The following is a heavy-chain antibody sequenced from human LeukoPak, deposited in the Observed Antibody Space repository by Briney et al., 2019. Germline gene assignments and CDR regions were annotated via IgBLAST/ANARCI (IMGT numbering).Heavy chain of an antibody. V-gene: IGHV3-21*01. CDR2: ISSSSSYI. D-gene: IGHD5-24*01. CDR3: ARDTPPMSAMTTMGYYFDS. CDR1: GFTFSSYS. Sequence: GGSLRLSCAASGFTFSSYSMNWVRQAPGKGLEWVSSISSSSSYIYYADSVKGRFTISRDNAKNSLYLQMNSLRAEDTAVYYCARDTPPMSAMTTMGYYFDSWGQGTLVTVSS. J-gene: IGHJ4*02.